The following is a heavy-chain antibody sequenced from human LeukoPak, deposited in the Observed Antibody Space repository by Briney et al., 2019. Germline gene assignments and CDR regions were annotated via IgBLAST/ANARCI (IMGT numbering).Heavy chain of an antibody. Sequence: ASVKVSCKASGYTFTDYYLHWVRQAPGQALEWMGWISPRSGATNSAQKFRGRVTMTRATSISTAYMELTSLRSDDTAVYYCARDEAGLDYWGQGTLVTVSS. CDR1: GYTFTDYY. V-gene: IGHV1-2*02. J-gene: IGHJ4*02. D-gene: IGHD6-19*01. CDR2: ISPRSGAT. CDR3: ARDEAGLDY.